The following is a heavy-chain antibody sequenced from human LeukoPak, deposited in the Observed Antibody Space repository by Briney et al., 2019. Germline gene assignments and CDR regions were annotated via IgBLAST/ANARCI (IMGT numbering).Heavy chain of an antibody. CDR3: ARLVVAYSGVDAFDI. V-gene: IGHV1-2*02. Sequence: GASVKVSCKASGYTFTSYYMHWVRQAPGQGLEWMGWINPNSGGTNYAQKFQGRVTMTRDTSISTAYMELSRLRSDDTAVYYCARLVVAYSGVDAFDIWGQGTMVTVSS. CDR1: GYTFTSYY. J-gene: IGHJ3*02. CDR2: INPNSGGT. D-gene: IGHD3-22*01.